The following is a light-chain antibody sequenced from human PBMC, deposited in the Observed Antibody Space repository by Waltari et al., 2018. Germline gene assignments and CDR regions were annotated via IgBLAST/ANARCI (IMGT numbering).Light chain of an antibody. V-gene: IGKV3-11*01. CDR1: ESVADS. Sequence: EIVLTQSPAILSLSPGDRATLSCRASESVADSLAWYQQKPGQSPRLLLYDASHRATGIPARFSASGTGTDFTLVISSLESEDFAVYVCQQRYTWPRTFGQGAKVEIK. J-gene: IGKJ1*01. CDR2: DAS. CDR3: QQRYTWPRT.